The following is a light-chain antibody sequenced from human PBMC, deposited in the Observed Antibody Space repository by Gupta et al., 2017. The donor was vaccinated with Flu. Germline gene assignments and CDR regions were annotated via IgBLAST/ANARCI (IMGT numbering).Light chain of an antibody. V-gene: IGKV2-28*01. CDR2: LGS. CDR3: MQALQTPRT. J-gene: IGKJ1*01. Sequence: DIVMTQSPLSLPVTPGEPASISCRSNQSLLHSNGYNYLDWYLQKPGQSPQLLIYLGSNRASGVPDRFSGSGSGTDFTLKISRGEAEDVGVYYCMQALQTPRTFGQGTKVEIK. CDR1: QSLLHSNGYNY.